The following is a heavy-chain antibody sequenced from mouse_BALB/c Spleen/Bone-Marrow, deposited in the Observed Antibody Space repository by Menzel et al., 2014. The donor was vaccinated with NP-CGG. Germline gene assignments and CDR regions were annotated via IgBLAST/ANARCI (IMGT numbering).Heavy chain of an antibody. Sequence: VQLKDSGGGLVKPGGSLKLSCAASGFTFSSYAMSWVRQSPEKRLEWVAEISSGGSYTYYPVTVTGRFTISRDNAKNTLYLEMSSRRSEDTAMYYCARDYYGSSYAMDYWGQGTSVTVSS. D-gene: IGHD1-1*01. V-gene: IGHV5-9-4*01. J-gene: IGHJ4*01. CDR2: ISSGGSYT. CDR3: ARDYYGSSYAMDY. CDR1: GFTFSSYA.